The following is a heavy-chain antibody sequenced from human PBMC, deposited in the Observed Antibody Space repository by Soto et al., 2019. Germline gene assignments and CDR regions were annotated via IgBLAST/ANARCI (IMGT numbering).Heavy chain of an antibody. CDR3: ARTGLTVTWSQLYCMGV. V-gene: IGHV1-69*01. J-gene: IGHJ6*02. CDR1: GGTLDSYG. D-gene: IGHD3-9*01. Sequence: QVQLVQSGAEVKEPGSSVKVSCKASGGTLDSYGISWVRQAPGQGLEWMGGGVPIFGTTHYAQRFQGRVTISADESTSTAYMELSSLTSDDTAVYYCARTGLTVTWSQLYCMGVLGQVTTLTVSS. CDR2: GVPIFGTT.